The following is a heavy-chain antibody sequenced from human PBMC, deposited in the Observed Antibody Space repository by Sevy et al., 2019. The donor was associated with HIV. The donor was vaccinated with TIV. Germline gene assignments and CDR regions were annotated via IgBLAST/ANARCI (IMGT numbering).Heavy chain of an antibody. V-gene: IGHV3-21*01. CDR1: GFTFSYYS. D-gene: IGHD6-13*01. J-gene: IGHJ5*02. CDR3: AISPPKIAAAGKSTRYGL. CDR2: ISSSSKYI. Sequence: GGSLRLSCSASGFTFSYYSMTWVRQAPGKGLEWVSSISSSSKYIYYEDSVRGRFTISSDNADNSLYLHINNLRAEDTPVYYCAISPPKIAAAGKSTRYGLWGPGTLVTVSS.